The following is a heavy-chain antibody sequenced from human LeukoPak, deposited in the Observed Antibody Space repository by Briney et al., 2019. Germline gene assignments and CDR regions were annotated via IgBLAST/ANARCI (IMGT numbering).Heavy chain of an antibody. CDR3: ARMLLTVTTLYFDY. Sequence: ASVKVSCKASGYTFTGYYMHWVRQASGQGLEWMGWINPNSGGTNYAQKFQGRVTMTRDTSISTAYMELSRLRSDDTAVYYCARMLLTVTTLYFDYWGQGTLVTVSS. CDR2: INPNSGGT. V-gene: IGHV1-2*02. J-gene: IGHJ4*02. CDR1: GYTFTGYY. D-gene: IGHD4-17*01.